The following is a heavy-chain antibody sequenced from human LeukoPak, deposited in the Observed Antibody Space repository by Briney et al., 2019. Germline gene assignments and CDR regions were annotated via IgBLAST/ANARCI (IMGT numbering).Heavy chain of an antibody. CDR3: ARGTYSSSWYGRASRWFDP. CDR1: GGSFSGYY. V-gene: IGHV4-34*01. CDR2: INHSGST. J-gene: IGHJ5*02. Sequence: PSETLSLTCAVYGGSFSGYYWSWIRQPPGKGLEWIGEINHSGSTNYNPSLKSRVTISVDTSKNQFSLKLSSVTAADTAVYYCARGTYSSSWYGRASRWFDPWGQGTLVTVSS. D-gene: IGHD6-13*01.